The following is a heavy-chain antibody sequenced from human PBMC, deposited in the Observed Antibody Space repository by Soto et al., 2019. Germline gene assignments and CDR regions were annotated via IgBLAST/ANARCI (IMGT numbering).Heavy chain of an antibody. Sequence: EVELVESGGGLVQPGGSLRLSCVASGLSFSSSWMSWVRQVPGRGLEWVAELSPDGSTKGHVDAVKGRVTISRDNAKNSLYLQMNSLRVEDTAVDYCARDPYFGAIDYWGQGTLVTVSS. V-gene: IGHV3-7*01. CDR3: ARDPYFGAIDY. D-gene: IGHD3-16*01. J-gene: IGHJ4*02. CDR2: LSPDGSTK. CDR1: GLSFSSSW.